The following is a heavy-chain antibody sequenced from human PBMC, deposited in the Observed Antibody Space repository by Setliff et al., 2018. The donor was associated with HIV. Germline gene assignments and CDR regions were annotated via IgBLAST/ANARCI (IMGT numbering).Heavy chain of an antibody. D-gene: IGHD4-17*01. CDR1: GGSISSGDYY. V-gene: IGHV4-31*03. Sequence: PSETLSLTCTVSGGSISSGDYYWSWIRQHPRKGLEWIGYIYYTGSTYYNPSLKSRVTITVDNSKKQFSLPLSSVTAADTAVYYCARGRTTLTDAFDIWGLGTTVTVSS. J-gene: IGHJ3*02. CDR3: ARGRTTLTDAFDI. CDR2: IYYTGST.